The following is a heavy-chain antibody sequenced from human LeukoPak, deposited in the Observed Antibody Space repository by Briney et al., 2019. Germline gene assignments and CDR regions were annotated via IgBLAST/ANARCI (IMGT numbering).Heavy chain of an antibody. Sequence: PSETLSLTCAVYGGSFSGYYWSWVRQPPGKGLEWIGEINHSGSTNYNPSLKSRVTISVDTSKNQFSRKLSSVTAADTAVYYCARRNSSSWYLDYWGQGTLVTVSS. CDR3: ARRNSSSWYLDY. V-gene: IGHV4-34*01. CDR1: GGSFSGYY. D-gene: IGHD6-13*01. J-gene: IGHJ4*02. CDR2: INHSGST.